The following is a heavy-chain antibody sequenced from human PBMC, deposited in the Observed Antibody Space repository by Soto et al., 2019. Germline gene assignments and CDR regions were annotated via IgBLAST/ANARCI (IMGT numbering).Heavy chain of an antibody. CDR2: TYYRSKWYS. D-gene: IGHD6-6*01. J-gene: IGHJ6*02. CDR3: SRNQPLVSLNYYYGMDV. CDR1: GDSVSSNSAA. Sequence: PSQTLSLTCAISGDSVSSNSAAWNWIRQSPSRGLEWLGRTYYRSKWYSDYAVSVKSRITINPDTCKNQFALQLNSVTPEDTAVYYCSRNQPLVSLNYYYGMDVWGQGTTVTVSS. V-gene: IGHV6-1*01.